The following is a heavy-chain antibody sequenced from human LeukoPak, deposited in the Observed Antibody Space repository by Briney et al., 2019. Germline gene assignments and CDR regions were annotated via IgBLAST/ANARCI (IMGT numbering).Heavy chain of an antibody. Sequence: GGSLRLSCAASGFTFSSYAMYWVRQAPGKGLEWVANINQDGSEKYYVDSVKGRFTISRDNAKNSLYLQMNSLRAEDTAVYYCARAEWELDYWGQGTLVTVSS. CDR1: GFTFSSYA. CDR2: INQDGSEK. D-gene: IGHD1-26*01. V-gene: IGHV3-7*03. CDR3: ARAEWELDY. J-gene: IGHJ4*02.